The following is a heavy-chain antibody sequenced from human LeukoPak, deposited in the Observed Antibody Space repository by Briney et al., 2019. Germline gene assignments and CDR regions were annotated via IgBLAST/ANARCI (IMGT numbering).Heavy chain of an antibody. CDR1: GGSISSGGYY. CDR2: IYHSGST. V-gene: IGHV4-31*03. Sequence: SQTPSLTCTVSGGSISSGGYYWSWIRQHPGKGLEWIGYIYHSGSTYYNPSLKSRVTISVDTSKNQFSLKLSSVTAADTAVYYCARVTVLRFLEWLRRDDSTAGPFDYWGQGTLVTVSS. D-gene: IGHD3-3*01. CDR3: ARVTVLRFLEWLRRDDSTAGPFDY. J-gene: IGHJ4*02.